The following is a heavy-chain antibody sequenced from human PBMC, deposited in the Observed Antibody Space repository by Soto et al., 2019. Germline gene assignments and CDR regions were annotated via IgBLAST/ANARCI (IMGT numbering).Heavy chain of an antibody. J-gene: IGHJ3*02. CDR1: GFTFSSYA. CDR2: ISGSGGST. CDR3: ASVGAPYYDFWGGFPTNGFDI. D-gene: IGHD3-3*01. Sequence: GGSLRLSCAASGFTFSSYAMSWVRQAPGKGLGWVSAISGSGGSTYYADSVKGRFTISRDNSKNTLYLQMNSLRAEDTAVYYCASVGAPYYDFWGGFPTNGFDIWGQGTMVTVSS. V-gene: IGHV3-23*01.